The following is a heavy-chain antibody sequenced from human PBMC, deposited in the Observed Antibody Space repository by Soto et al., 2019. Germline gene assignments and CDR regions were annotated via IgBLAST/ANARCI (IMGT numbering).Heavy chain of an antibody. Sequence: GGSLRLSWAFSGCTFIDHYMSWIRQAPGKGLEWISSISGSGFKKYYADSVKGRFTISRDNSKSTVYLELNNLSAEDTAVYHCAKNQGVELVPLATVDWFDPWGQGSVVTVSS. CDR2: ISGSGFKK. J-gene: IGHJ5*02. CDR3: AKNQGVELVPLATVDWFDP. D-gene: IGHD1-26*01. CDR1: GCTFIDHY. V-gene: IGHV3-23*01.